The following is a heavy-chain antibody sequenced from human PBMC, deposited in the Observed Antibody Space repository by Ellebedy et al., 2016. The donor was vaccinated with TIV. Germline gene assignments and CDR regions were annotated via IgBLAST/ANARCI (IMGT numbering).Heavy chain of an antibody. J-gene: IGHJ4*02. CDR3: ARTGELSYCLDN. CDR2: IWYDGSKK. V-gene: IGHV3-33*01. D-gene: IGHD3-16*02. CDR1: GFTFSSYR. Sequence: GESLKISCEASGFTFSSYRMPLVRQAPGKGLEWVPVIWYDGSKKYYSDSVKGRFTISRDNSKNTLYLQMDSLRDEDTAVYYCARTGELSYCLDNWGQGTLVTASS.